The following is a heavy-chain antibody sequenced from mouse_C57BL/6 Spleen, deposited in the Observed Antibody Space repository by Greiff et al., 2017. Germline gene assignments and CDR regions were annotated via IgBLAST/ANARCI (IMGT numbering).Heavy chain of an antibody. J-gene: IGHJ1*03. V-gene: IGHV1-19*01. Sequence: EVQLQQSGPVLVKPGASVKMSCKASGYTFTDYYMNWVKQSHGKSLEWIGVINPYNGGTSYNQKFKGKATLTVDKSSSTAYMELNSLTSEDSAVYYCARDYGSSDGYFDVWGTGTTVTVSS. CDR1: GYTFTDYY. CDR3: ARDYGSSDGYFDV. D-gene: IGHD1-1*01. CDR2: INPYNGGT.